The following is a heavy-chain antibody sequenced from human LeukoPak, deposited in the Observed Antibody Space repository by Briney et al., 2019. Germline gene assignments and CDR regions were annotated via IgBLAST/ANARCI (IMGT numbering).Heavy chain of an antibody. J-gene: IGHJ4*02. CDR1: GVTFSSCA. V-gene: IGHV3-23*01. CDR3: AKDGSGDYEDY. D-gene: IGHD4-17*01. Sequence: GGSLRLSCAASGVTFSSCAMTWVRQAPGKGLEWVSGISGSGGSTYYADSVKGRSTISRDNSKNTLYLQMNSLRADDTAVYYCAKDGSGDYEDYWGQGTLVTVSS. CDR2: ISGSGGST.